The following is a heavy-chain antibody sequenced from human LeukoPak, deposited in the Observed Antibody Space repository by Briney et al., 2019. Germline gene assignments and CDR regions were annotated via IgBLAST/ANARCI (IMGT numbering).Heavy chain of an antibody. Sequence: GASVKVSCTASGGTFNNYAINWVRQAPGQGLEWMGGSNTIFGTANFAPKFKGRVTITADVSTSTAYMELTSLKSEDTAVYYCARGTTVTTAVLVPNDAFDIWGQGTMVTVSS. CDR1: GGTFNNYA. D-gene: IGHD4-17*01. V-gene: IGHV1-69*13. CDR2: SNTIFGTA. CDR3: ARGTTVTTAVLVPNDAFDI. J-gene: IGHJ3*02.